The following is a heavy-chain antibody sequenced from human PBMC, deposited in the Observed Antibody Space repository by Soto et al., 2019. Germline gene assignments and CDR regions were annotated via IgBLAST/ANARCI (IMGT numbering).Heavy chain of an antibody. CDR2: ISSSGSTI. V-gene: IGHV3-11*01. Sequence: GGSLSLSCAASGFPFSDYYMSWIRQAPGKGLEWVSYISSSGSTIYYADSVKGRFTISRDNAKNSLYLQMNSLRAEDTAVYYCASGYDFWSGYYPYFDYWGQGTLVTVSS. CDR3: ASGYDFWSGYYPYFDY. CDR1: GFPFSDYY. D-gene: IGHD3-3*01. J-gene: IGHJ4*02.